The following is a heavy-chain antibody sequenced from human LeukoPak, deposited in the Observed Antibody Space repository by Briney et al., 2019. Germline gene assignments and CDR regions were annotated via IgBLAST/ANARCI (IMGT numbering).Heavy chain of an antibody. CDR3: AREEEFIGVVPAAIDY. D-gene: IGHD2-2*01. J-gene: IGHJ4*02. CDR2: ISSSSSYI. V-gene: IGHV3-21*01. Sequence: PGGSLRLSCAASGFTFSSYSMNWVRQAPGKGLEWVSSISSSSSYIYYADSVKGRFTISRDNAKNSLYLKMNSLRAEDTAVYYCAREEEFIGVVPAAIDYWGQGTRVSVSS. CDR1: GFTFSSYS.